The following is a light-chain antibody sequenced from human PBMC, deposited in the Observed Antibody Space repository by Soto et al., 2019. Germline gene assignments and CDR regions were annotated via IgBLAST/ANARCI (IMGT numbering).Light chain of an antibody. J-gene: IGKJ5*01. CDR2: DAS. Sequence: IQMSQTPSSLSGSVGDRVTITCRASQTISSWLAWYQQKPGRAPKLLIYDASNLEAGVPSRFMGSGSGTYFTFTISRMQPEYVATYYCQQYENIPTFGQGTRLEI. CDR3: QQYENIPT. CDR1: QTISSW. V-gene: IGKV1-33*01.